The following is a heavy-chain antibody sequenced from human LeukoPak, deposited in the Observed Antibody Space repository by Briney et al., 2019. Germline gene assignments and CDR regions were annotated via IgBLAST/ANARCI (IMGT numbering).Heavy chain of an antibody. CDR1: GFTFSSYW. V-gene: IGHV3-7*01. CDR2: IKQDGSEK. J-gene: IGHJ6*03. D-gene: IGHD6-6*01. Sequence: PGGSLRLSCAASGFTFSSYWMTWVRQAPGKGLEWVANIKQDGSEKYYVDSVKGRFTISRDNAKNSLYLQMNSLRAEDTAVYYCARADSSIAARLSRSSIFNYYYYMGVWGKGTTVTVSS. CDR3: ARADSSIAARLSRSSIFNYYYYMGV.